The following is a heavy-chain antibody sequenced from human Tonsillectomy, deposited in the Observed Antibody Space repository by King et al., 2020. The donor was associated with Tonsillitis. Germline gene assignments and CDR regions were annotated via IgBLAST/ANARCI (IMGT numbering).Heavy chain of an antibody. Sequence: VQLVESGGGVVPPGRSLRLSCAASGFTFSSYGMNWVRQAPGKGLEWVAIIYYDGSYKYYADSVKGRFTISRDNSKNTLYLQMNSLRVDDTAVYYCVKEMHYFESGAYPSDEYLQYWGQGTLVTVSS. CDR2: IYYDGSYK. J-gene: IGHJ1*01. CDR3: VKEMHYFESGAYPSDEYLQY. V-gene: IGHV3-33*03. D-gene: IGHD3-22*01. CDR1: GFTFSSYG.